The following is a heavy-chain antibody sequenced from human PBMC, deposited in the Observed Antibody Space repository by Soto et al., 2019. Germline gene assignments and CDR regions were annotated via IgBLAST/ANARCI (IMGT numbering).Heavy chain of an antibody. V-gene: IGHV1-69*13. CDR1: GGTFSSYA. D-gene: IGHD2-15*01. CDR3: ANRLVAASYYYYYGMDV. J-gene: IGHJ6*02. Sequence: SVKVSCKASGGTFSSYAISWVRQAPGQGLEWMGGIIPIFGTANYAQKFQGRVTITADESTSTAYMELSSLRSEDTAVYYCANRLVAASYYYYYGMDVWGQGTTVTVSS. CDR2: IIPIFGTA.